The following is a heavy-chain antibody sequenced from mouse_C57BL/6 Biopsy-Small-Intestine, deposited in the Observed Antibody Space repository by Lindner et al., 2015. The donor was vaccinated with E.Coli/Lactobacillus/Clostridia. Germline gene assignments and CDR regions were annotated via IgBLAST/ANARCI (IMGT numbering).Heavy chain of an antibody. CDR1: GNTLTESS. CDR2: LDPEDGET. Sequence: SVKVSCKVSGNTLTESSMHWVRQAPGKGPEWMGCLDPEDGETIYAQKFQGRVTMTEDTSTDTAYLELSSLRSDDTAVYYCATTERPLVTVYHYYYLYVWGKGTTVTVSS. J-gene: IGHJ1*03. V-gene: IGHV1S29*02. D-gene: IGHD2-1*01. CDR3: ATTERPLVTVYHYYYLYV.